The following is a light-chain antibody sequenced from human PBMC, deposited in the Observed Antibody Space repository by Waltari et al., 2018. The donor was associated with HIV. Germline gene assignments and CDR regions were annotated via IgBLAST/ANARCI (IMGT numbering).Light chain of an antibody. CDR3: GSRDRTGSSYV. CDR2: NGN. J-gene: IGLJ1*01. Sequence: SSDLTQDPAVSVALGQTVRITCQGDSLRTYYAAWYRQKPGKAPILVIFNGNIRPSGIPDRFSGSASGNTSSLTIPGALAEDEADYYCGSRDRTGSSYVFGPGTEVTV. V-gene: IGLV3-19*01. CDR1: SLRTYY.